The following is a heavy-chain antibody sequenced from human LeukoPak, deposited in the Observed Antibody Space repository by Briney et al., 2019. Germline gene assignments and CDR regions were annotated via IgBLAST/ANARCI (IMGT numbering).Heavy chain of an antibody. V-gene: IGHV3-23*01. CDR1: GFTFSSYA. J-gene: IGHJ4*02. CDR3: AKLYYGDYAYFDY. D-gene: IGHD4-17*01. CDR2: ISGSGGST. Sequence: GGSLRLSCAASGFTFSSYAMSWVRQAPGKGLEWVSAISGSGGSTYYADSVKGRFTISRDKSKNTLYLQMNSLRAEDTAVYYCAKLYYGDYAYFDYWGQGSLVTVSS.